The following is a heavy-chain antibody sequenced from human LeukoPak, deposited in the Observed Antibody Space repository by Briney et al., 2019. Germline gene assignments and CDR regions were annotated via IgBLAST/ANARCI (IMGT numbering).Heavy chain of an antibody. CDR1: GGTLSSYA. D-gene: IGHD2-21*02. J-gene: IGHJ4*02. V-gene: IGHV1-69*01. Sequence: ASVKVSCKASGGTLSSYAISWVRQAPGQGLEWMGGIIPIFGTANYAQKFQGRVTITADESTSTAYMELSSLRSEDTAVYYCARSEDCGGDCYSGTFDYWGQGTLVTVSS. CDR2: IIPIFGTA. CDR3: ARSEDCGGDCYSGTFDY.